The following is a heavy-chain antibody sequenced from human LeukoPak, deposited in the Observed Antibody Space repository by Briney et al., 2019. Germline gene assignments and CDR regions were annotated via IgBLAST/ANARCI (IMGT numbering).Heavy chain of an antibody. D-gene: IGHD3-22*01. J-gene: IGHJ4*02. CDR3: ARHSSGYYYSTRYFDY. CDR2: IYYSGST. Sequence: PSETLSLTCTVSGGSISSYYWSWIRQPPGKGLEWIGYIYYSGSTNYSPSLKSRVTISVDTSKNQFSLKLSSVTAADTAVYYCARHSSGYYYSTRYFDYWGQGTLVTVSS. V-gene: IGHV4-59*08. CDR1: GGSISSYY.